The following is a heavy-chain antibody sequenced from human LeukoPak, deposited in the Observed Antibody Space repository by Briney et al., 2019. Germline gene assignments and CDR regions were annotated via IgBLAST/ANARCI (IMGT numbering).Heavy chain of an antibody. CDR3: ARDLPYYDFWSGPYFDY. V-gene: IGHV4-59*12. J-gene: IGHJ4*02. D-gene: IGHD3-3*01. CDR1: GGSISSYY. Sequence: PSETLSLTCTVSGGSISSYYWSWIRQPPGKGLEWIGYIYYSGSTNYNPSLKSRVTISVDTSKNQFSLKLSSVTAADTAVYYCARDLPYYDFWSGPYFDYWGQGTLVTVSS. CDR2: IYYSGST.